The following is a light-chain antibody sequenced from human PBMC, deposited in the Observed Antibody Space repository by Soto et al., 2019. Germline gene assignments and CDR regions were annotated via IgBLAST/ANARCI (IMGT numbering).Light chain of an antibody. CDR2: DAS. CDR1: QSISSW. V-gene: IGKV1-5*01. J-gene: IGKJ1*01. CDR3: KQYNSYPWT. Sequence: DIQMTQSPSTLSASVGDRVTITCRASQSISSWLAWYQQXXXXGRKLLIYDASSLEIGVPSRFSGSGSGTEFTLTISSLQPDDFPSYYSKQYNSYPWTFGQGTKVEIK.